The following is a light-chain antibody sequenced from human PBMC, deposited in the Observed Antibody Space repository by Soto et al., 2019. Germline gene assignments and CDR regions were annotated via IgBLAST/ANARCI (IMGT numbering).Light chain of an antibody. J-gene: IGKJ5*01. V-gene: IGKV1-17*01. CDR2: AAS. Sequence: DFQMTQSPSTLSASVGDRVNITCRASQAIRNELGWYQQKTGKDPKLLIYAASNFQSGVQSRFSGSGSGTHFTLNISSMQTEEFATYYCQQLHGYPITFGQGTRLEIK. CDR1: QAIRNE. CDR3: QQLHGYPIT.